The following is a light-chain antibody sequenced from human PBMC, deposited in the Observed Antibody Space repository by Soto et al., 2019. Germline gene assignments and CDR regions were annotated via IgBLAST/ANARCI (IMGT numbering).Light chain of an antibody. CDR3: MQRIEFPWT. J-gene: IGKJ1*01. CDR1: QSLLKNDDGNTY. V-gene: IGKV2-40*01. CDR2: TIS. Sequence: DIVMTQTPLSLPVTPGEPASISCRSSQSLLKNDDGNTYLDWYLQKPGQSPQLLIKTISYRASGVSDRFSGSGSGTDFTLKISRVEPEDVGVYYCMQRIEFPWTFGQGTKVEIK.